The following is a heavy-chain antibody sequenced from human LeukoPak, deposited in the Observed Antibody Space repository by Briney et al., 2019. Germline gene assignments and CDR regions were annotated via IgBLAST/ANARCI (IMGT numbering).Heavy chain of an antibody. CDR3: ARVLYGGTSPLNY. CDR2: MNPNSGNT. J-gene: IGHJ4*02. CDR1: GYTFTSYD. D-gene: IGHD4-23*01. V-gene: IGHV1-8*03. Sequence: GASVKVSCKASGYTFTSYDINWVRQATGQGLEWMGWMNPNSGNTGFAQKFQGRVTITRNTSISTVYMELSSLRSEDTAVYYCARVLYGGTSPLNYWGQGTLVTVSS.